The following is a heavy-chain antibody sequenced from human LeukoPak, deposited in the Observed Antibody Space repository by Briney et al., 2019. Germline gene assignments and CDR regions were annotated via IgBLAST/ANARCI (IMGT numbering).Heavy chain of an antibody. CDR1: GGSFSGYY. CDR2: INHSGST. J-gene: IGHJ3*02. CDR3: ARPGGSSSGYFAFDI. D-gene: IGHD5-18*01. Sequence: SETLSLTCAVYGGSFSGYYWSWIRQPPGKGLEWIGEINHSGSTNYNPSLKSRVTISVDTSKNQFSLKLSSVTAADTAVYYCARPGGSSSGYFAFDIWGQGTMVTVSS. V-gene: IGHV4-34*01.